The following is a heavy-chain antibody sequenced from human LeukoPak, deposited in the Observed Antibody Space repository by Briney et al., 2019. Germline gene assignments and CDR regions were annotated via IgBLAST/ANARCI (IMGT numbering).Heavy chain of an antibody. Sequence: GGSLRLSCAASGITFSSYGMSWVRQAPGKGLEWVSSISSTGGTTYYADSVKGRFTISRDNSKNALFLQMNSLRAEDTALYYCAKDPPSSTLANWFDPWGQGTLVTVSS. CDR2: ISSTGGTT. V-gene: IGHV3-23*01. J-gene: IGHJ5*02. D-gene: IGHD6-13*01. CDR1: GITFSSYG. CDR3: AKDPPSSTLANWFDP.